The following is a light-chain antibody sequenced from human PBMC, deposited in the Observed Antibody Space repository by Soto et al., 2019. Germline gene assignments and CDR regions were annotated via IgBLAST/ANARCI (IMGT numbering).Light chain of an antibody. CDR1: SSDVGGYNY. Sequence: QSVLTQPASVSGSPGQSITISCTGNSSDVGGYNYVSWYQQHPGKAPKLMIYDVSNRPSGVSNRFSGSKSGNTASLTISGLQAEVEADYYCSSYTSSSTTVFGTGTKLTVL. CDR3: SSYTSSSTTV. CDR2: DVS. J-gene: IGLJ1*01. V-gene: IGLV2-14*01.